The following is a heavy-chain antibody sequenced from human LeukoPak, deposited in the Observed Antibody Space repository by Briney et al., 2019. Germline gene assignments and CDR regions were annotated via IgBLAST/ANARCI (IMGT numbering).Heavy chain of an antibody. Sequence: GGSLRLSCAASGFTFDDYAMHWVRQAPGKGLEWVSLISWDGGSTYYADSVKGRLTISRDNAKNSLFLQMNSLRAEDTAFYYCARGDFNDNGDYVDAFDIWGQGTMVTVSS. D-gene: IGHD4-17*01. CDR2: ISWDGGST. CDR3: ARGDFNDNGDYVDAFDI. CDR1: GFTFDDYA. V-gene: IGHV3-43D*03. J-gene: IGHJ3*02.